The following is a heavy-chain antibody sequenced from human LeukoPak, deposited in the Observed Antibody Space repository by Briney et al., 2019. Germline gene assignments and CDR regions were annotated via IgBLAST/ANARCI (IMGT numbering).Heavy chain of an antibody. J-gene: IGHJ2*01. CDR1: GYTFTSYY. V-gene: IGHV1-46*01. Sequence: ASVNVSCKASGYTFTSYYMHWVRQAPGQGLEWMGIINPSGGSTSYAQKFQGRVTTTRDTSTSTAYMELSSLRSEDTAVYYCARSPAHQSITMIVLPTGDWYFDLWGRGTLVTVSS. D-gene: IGHD3-22*01. CDR2: INPSGGST. CDR3: ARSPAHQSITMIVLPTGDWYFDL.